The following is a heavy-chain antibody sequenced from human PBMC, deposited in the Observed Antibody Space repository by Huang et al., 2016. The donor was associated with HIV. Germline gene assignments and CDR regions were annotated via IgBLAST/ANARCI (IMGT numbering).Heavy chain of an antibody. CDR3: ATSTPDVGAGVLRSAFDI. V-gene: IGHV1-24*01. J-gene: IGHJ3*02. CDR1: GYTVSELS. D-gene: IGHD2-15*01. CDR2: FDPEEGET. Sequence: GASVRVSCKVSGYTVSELSLHWVRQAPEKGLEWMGGFDPEEGETIYAQRLQGRVTMTEDTSTDTAYMELSSRRPEDTAVYYCATSTPDVGAGVLRSAFDIWGQGTMVTVSS.